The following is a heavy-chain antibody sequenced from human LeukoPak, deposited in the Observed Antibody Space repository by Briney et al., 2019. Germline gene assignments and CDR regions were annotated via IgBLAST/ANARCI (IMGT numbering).Heavy chain of an antibody. V-gene: IGHV3-7*01. CDR1: GFTFSSYW. CDR2: IKQDGSEK. Sequence: GGSLRLSCAASGFTFSSYWMSWVRQAPGKGLEWVANIKQDGSEKYYVDSVKGRFTISRDNTKNSLYLQMNSLRVEDTAMYYCASRYSASDFWGQGTLVTVSS. CDR3: ASRYSASDF. D-gene: IGHD1-26*01. J-gene: IGHJ4*02.